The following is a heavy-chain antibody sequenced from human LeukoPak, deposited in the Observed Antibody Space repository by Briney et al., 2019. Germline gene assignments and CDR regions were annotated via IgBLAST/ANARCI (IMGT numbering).Heavy chain of an antibody. CDR1: GGSISSGGYP. J-gene: IGHJ4*02. V-gene: IGHV4-30-2*01. D-gene: IGHD2-15*01. Sequence: SETLSLTCTVSGGSISSGGYPWSWIRQPPGKGLEWIGYIYQSGSTYYNPSLKSRVTISVDRSKNQFSLKLSSVTAADTAVYYCARGSERAWSPPDYWGQGTLVTVSS. CDR2: IYQSGST. CDR3: ARGSERAWSPPDY.